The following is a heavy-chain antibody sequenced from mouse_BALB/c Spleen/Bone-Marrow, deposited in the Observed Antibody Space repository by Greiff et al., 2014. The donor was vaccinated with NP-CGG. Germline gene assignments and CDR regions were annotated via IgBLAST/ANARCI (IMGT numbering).Heavy chain of an antibody. CDR1: GYNSTSYW. J-gene: IGHJ3*01. Sequence: VQLQQSGAELVKPGTSVKLSCKASGYNSTSYWINWVKLRPGQGLEWIGDIYPGSGSTNYNEKFKSKATLTVDTSSSTAHMQLSSLASEDSALYYCARFSQLGLLAYWGQGTLVTVSA. V-gene: IGHV1-55*01. CDR3: ARFSQLGLLAY. D-gene: IGHD3-1*01. CDR2: IYPGSGST.